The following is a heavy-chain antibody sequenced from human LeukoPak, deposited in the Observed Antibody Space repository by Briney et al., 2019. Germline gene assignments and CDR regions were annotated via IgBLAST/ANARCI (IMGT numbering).Heavy chain of an antibody. Sequence: GRSLRLSCAASGFTFSGYDMHWVRQAPGKGLEWVALIRSDGSDKYYADSVKGRFTISRDNSKNTLFLQMNSLRAEDTAVYYCAKDIAAAGGPCAYWGRGTLSPSP. J-gene: IGHJ4*02. CDR1: GFTFSGYD. CDR2: IRSDGSDK. CDR3: AKDIAAAGGPCAY. D-gene: IGHD6-13*01. V-gene: IGHV3-33*06.